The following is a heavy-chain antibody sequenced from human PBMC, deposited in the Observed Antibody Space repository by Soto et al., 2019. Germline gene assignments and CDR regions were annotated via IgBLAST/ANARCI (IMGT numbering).Heavy chain of an antibody. V-gene: IGHV1-69*01. CDR2: IIPIFGTA. CDR3: ARQRRDAYSYDDAFDI. Sequence: QVQLVQSGAEVKKPGSSVKVSCKASGGTFSSYAISWVRQAPGKGLEWMGGIIPIFGTANYAQKFQGTVTITSDESTSTSYMELSSLRSEDTAVYYCARQRRDAYSYDDAFDIWGQGTMVTVSS. CDR1: GGTFSSYA. D-gene: IGHD4-4*01. J-gene: IGHJ3*02.